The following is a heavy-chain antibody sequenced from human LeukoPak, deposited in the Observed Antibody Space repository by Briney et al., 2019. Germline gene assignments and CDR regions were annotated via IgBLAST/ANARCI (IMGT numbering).Heavy chain of an antibody. J-gene: IGHJ4*02. CDR2: ISNSGDNI. CDR1: GFIFNNYA. CDR3: AKEEVAQIHN. Sequence: GGSLRLSCVASGFIFNNYAMNWVRQAPGKGLEWGSGISNSGDNIYYADSVKGRFTISRDNSRNTLSLQMNSLTAEDTAVYYCAKEEVAQIHNWGQGTLVTVSS. V-gene: IGHV3-23*01.